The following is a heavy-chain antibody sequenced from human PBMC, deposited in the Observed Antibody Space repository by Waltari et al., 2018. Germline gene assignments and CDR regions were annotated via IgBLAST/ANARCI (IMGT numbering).Heavy chain of an antibody. CDR1: GGSISSSSYY. CDR3: AREAPDICGGDCTLKTITDY. V-gene: IGHV4-39*07. Sequence: QLQLQESGPGLVKPSETLSLTCTVSGGSISSSSYYWGWIRQPPGKGLEWIGSIYYSGSTYYNPSLKSRVTISVDTSKNQFSLKLSSVTAADTAVYYCAREAPDICGGDCTLKTITDYWGQGTLVTVSS. D-gene: IGHD2-21*01. J-gene: IGHJ4*02. CDR2: IYYSGST.